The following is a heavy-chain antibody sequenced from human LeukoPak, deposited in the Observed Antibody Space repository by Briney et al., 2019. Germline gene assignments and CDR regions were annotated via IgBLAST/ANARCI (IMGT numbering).Heavy chain of an antibody. D-gene: IGHD3-10*01. Sequence: PGGSLRLSCAASGFTFSSYAMSWVRQAPGKGLEWVSAISGSGGSTYYADSVKGRFTISRDNSKNTLYLQMNSLRAEDTAVYYCAKAYYGSGSYLGVDYWGQGTLVTVSS. CDR1: GFTFSSYA. CDR2: ISGSGGST. V-gene: IGHV3-23*01. J-gene: IGHJ4*02. CDR3: AKAYYGSGSYLGVDY.